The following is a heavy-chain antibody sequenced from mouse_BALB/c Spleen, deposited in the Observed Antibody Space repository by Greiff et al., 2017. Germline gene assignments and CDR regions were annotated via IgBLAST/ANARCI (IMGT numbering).Heavy chain of an antibody. V-gene: IGHV1-54*01. CDR1: GYAFTNYL. CDR3: ARGGYYGNTGSFAY. J-gene: IGHJ3*01. Sequence: VKLQESGAELVRPGTSVKVSCKASGYAFTNYLIEWVKQRPGQGLEWIGVINPGSGGTNYNEKFKGKATLTADKSSSTAYMQLSSLTSDDSAVYFCARGGYYGNTGSFAYWGQGTLVTVSA. D-gene: IGHD2-1*01. CDR2: INPGSGGT.